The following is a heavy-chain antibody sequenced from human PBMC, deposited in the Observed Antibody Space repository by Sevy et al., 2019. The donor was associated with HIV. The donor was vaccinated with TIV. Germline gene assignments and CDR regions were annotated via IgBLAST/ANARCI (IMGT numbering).Heavy chain of an antibody. J-gene: IGHJ4*02. Sequence: GGSLRLSCAASAFSFSNYWMHWVRQAPGKGLEWVANIKQDESEKYYVASVKGRFTISRDNVKNSLYLQMNSLRPEDTAVYYCARGNSGSFDYWGQGTLVTVSS. CDR2: IKQDESEK. V-gene: IGHV3-7*04. D-gene: IGHD3-22*01. CDR1: AFSFSNYW. CDR3: ARGNSGSFDY.